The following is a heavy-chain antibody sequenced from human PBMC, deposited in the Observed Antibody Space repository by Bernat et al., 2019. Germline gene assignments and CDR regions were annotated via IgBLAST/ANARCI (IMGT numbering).Heavy chain of an antibody. CDR1: GASISSSSYY. J-gene: IGHJ3*02. V-gene: IGHV4-39*01. CDR3: ARWESTLVPGAFDI. D-gene: IGHD3-10*01. CDR2: IYYTGST. Sequence: QLQLQESGPGLVKPSETLSLTCTVSGASISSSSYYWGWLRQPPGKGLEWIGSIYYTGSTYYSPSLKSRVTISVDTSKNQFSLRLISVTAADTAVYYCARWESTLVPGAFDIWGQGTMVTVSS.